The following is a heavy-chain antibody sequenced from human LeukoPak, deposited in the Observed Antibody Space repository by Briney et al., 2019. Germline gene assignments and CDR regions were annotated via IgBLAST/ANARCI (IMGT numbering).Heavy chain of an antibody. V-gene: IGHV3-23*01. Sequence: GGSLRLSCAASGFTFNSYAMSWVRQAPGKGLEWVSAMSGSGGSTYYADSVKGRFTISRDNAKNTLYLQMNSLRAEDTAVYYCAKDQLLHYYYYYYMDVWGKGTTVTVSS. D-gene: IGHD2-2*01. J-gene: IGHJ6*03. CDR2: MSGSGGST. CDR3: AKDQLLHYYYYYYMDV. CDR1: GFTFNSYA.